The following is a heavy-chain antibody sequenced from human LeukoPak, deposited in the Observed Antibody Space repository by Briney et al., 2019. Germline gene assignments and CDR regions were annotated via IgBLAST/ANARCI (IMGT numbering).Heavy chain of an antibody. D-gene: IGHD3-22*01. CDR3: ARDSDFDSSGYYPYYYYYYKMDV. CDR1: GFTFGSYS. CDR2: ISSSSSYI. Sequence: PGGSLRLSCAASGFTFGSYSMNWVRQAPGKGLEWVSSISSSSSYIYYADSVKGRFTISRDNAKNSLFLQMNSLRAEDTAVYYCARDSDFDSSGYYPYYYYYYKMDVWGQGTTVTVSS. V-gene: IGHV3-21*01. J-gene: IGHJ6*02.